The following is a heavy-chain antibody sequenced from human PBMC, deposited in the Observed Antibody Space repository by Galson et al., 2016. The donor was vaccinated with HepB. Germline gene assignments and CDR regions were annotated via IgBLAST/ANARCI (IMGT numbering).Heavy chain of an antibody. CDR3: ARESPRSSGWDNLYYHGMDV. CDR2: IWYSGKNK. J-gene: IGHJ6*02. Sequence: SLRLSCAASGFAFDSHGMHWVRQAPGKGLEWVALIWYSGKNKYYSDSVRGRFTISRDNSMKKLYLEMNSLRIEGTGLYYCARESPRSSGWDNLYYHGMDVWGRGTTVIVSS. CDR1: GFAFDSHG. V-gene: IGHV3-33*01. D-gene: IGHD6-25*01.